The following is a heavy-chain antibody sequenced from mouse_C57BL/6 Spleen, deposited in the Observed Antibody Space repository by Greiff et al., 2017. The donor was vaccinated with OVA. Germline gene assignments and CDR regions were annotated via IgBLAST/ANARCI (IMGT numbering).Heavy chain of an antibody. CDR1: GYTFTSYG. V-gene: IGHV1-81*01. CDR3: ARREDYYGSSYFDY. J-gene: IGHJ2*01. D-gene: IGHD1-1*01. CDR2: IYPRSGNT. Sequence: QVQLQQSGAELARPGASVKLSCKASGYTFTSYGISWVKQRTGQGLEWIGEIYPRSGNTYYNEKFKGKATLTADKSSSTAYMELSSLTSEDSAVYFCARREDYYGSSYFDYWGQGTTLTVSS.